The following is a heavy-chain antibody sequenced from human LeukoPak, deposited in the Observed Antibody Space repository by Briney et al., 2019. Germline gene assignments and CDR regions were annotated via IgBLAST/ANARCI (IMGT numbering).Heavy chain of an antibody. D-gene: IGHD5-18*01. CDR2: FDPKDVET. Sequence: ASGKVSCKVSGYTLTELSMHWVRQAPGKGLEWMGGFDPKDVETIYAQKFQGRVAMTEDTSTGTAYMYLSSLTSEDTAVYYCARDKAGYSYGGGGFDYWGQGTLVTVSS. CDR3: ARDKAGYSYGGGGFDY. V-gene: IGHV1-24*01. J-gene: IGHJ4*02. CDR1: GYTLTELS.